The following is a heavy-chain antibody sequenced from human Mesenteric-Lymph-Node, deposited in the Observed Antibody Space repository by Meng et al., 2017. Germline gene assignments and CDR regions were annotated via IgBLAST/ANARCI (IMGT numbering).Heavy chain of an antibody. Sequence: QPQLQDPGPRLVKPSETLSLTCAVSGGSISIGNWWSWVRQSPGKGLEWIGEISHTGSTNYNPSLKSRVTISLDNLKNHLSLKLSSVTAADTAMYYCARHEHYFDFWGQGTLVTVSS. CDR3: ARHEHYFDF. CDR2: ISHTGST. CDR1: GGSISIGNW. V-gene: IGHV4-4*02. J-gene: IGHJ4*02.